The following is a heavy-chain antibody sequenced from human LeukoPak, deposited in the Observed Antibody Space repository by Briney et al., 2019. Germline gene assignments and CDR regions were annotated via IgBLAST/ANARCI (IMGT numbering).Heavy chain of an antibody. CDR1: GGSFSGYY. D-gene: IGHD2-21*01. CDR3: AREVRGGGKYDY. J-gene: IGHJ4*02. V-gene: IGHV4-34*01. Sequence: SESLSLTCAVYGGSFSGYYWSWIRQPPGKGLEWMGEINHSGSTNYNPSLKSRVTISVEPTKNQFSLKLSSGTAAATAVYYCAREVRGGGKYDYWGQGTLVTVSS. CDR2: INHSGST.